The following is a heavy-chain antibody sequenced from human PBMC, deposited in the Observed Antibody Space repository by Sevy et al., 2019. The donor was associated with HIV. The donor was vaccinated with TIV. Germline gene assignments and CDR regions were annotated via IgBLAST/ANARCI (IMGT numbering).Heavy chain of an antibody. V-gene: IGHV4-59*01. D-gene: IGHD3-10*01. J-gene: IGHJ5*02. CDR3: TRDRYTLVRGIIMTWFDP. CDR1: GGSISGYY. Sequence: SETLSLTCTVSGGSISGYYWSWIRQSPGKGLEWIAYTHSNGNTNYNPSLKSRVTISIDTFTNQFSLKLSSVTAADTAVYYCTRDRYTLVRGIIMTWFDPWGQGTLVTVSS. CDR2: THSNGNT.